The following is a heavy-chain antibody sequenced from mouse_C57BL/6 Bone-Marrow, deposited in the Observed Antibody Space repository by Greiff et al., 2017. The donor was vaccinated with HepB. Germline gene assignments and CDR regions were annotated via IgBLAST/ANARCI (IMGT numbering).Heavy chain of an antibody. Sequence: QVQLKQSGAELVRPGASVTLSCKASGYTFTDYEMHWVKQTPVHGLEWIGAIDPETGGTAYNQKFKGKAILTADKSSSTAYMELRSLTSEDSAVYYCTRRIYYGPFYAMDYWGQGTSVTVSS. CDR2: IDPETGGT. CDR3: TRRIYYGPFYAMDY. J-gene: IGHJ4*01. V-gene: IGHV1-15*01. CDR1: GYTFTDYE. D-gene: IGHD1-1*01.